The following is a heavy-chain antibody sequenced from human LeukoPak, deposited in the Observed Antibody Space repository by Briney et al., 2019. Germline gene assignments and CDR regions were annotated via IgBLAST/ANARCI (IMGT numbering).Heavy chain of an antibody. V-gene: IGHV1-24*01. CDR3: ATASICSSTSCLPGAFDI. CDR2: FDPEDGET. D-gene: IGHD2-2*01. Sequence: ASVKVSCKVSGYTLTELSMHWVRQAPGKGLEWMGGFDPEDGETIYAQKFQGRVTMTEDTSTDTAYMELSSLRSEDTAVYYCATASICSSTSCLPGAFDIWGQGTMVTVSS. CDR1: GYTLTELS. J-gene: IGHJ3*02.